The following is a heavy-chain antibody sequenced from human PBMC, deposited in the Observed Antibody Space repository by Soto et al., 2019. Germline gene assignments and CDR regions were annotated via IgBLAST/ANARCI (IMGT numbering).Heavy chain of an antibody. V-gene: IGHV3-15*07. J-gene: IGHJ3*02. D-gene: IGHD6-19*01. Sequence: EEQLVESGGGLVKPGGSLRLSCAASGITVSNAWMNWVRQAPGKGLEWVGRIRSKADGGITDYPAPVKGRFTISRDDSKNMVHLQIDSLKTEDTAVYYCTTGGSPLDTWGQGTMVTVSS. CDR1: GITVSNAW. CDR2: IRSKADGGIT. CDR3: TTGGSPLDT.